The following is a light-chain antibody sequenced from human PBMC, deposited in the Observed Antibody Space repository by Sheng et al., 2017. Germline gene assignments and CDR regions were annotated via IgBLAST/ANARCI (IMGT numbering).Light chain of an antibody. V-gene: IGKV1-33*01. J-gene: IGKJ3*01. CDR3: QQYDDLVIT. CDR1: QDISNY. CDR2: DSS. Sequence: DIQMTQSPSSLSASVGDRVTITCQASQDISNYLNWYQQKPGKAPKLLIYDSSNLETGVPSRFSGSKSGTDFTFTISSLQPEDIGTYYCQQYDDLVITFGPGTKVDIK.